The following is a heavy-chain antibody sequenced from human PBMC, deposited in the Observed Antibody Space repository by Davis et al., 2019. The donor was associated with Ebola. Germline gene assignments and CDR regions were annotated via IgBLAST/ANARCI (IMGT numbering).Heavy chain of an antibody. CDR1: GGSISSYY. J-gene: IGHJ4*02. Sequence: MPSETLSLTCTVSGGSISSYYWSWIRQPPGKGLEWVAYWHYSETAKYHPSLKGRVTMSVDASKNQFSLKLSSVTAADTAMYYCASPLNTNNWWLGGIDKWGQGILVTVSS. CDR2: WHYSETA. V-gene: IGHV4-59*08. D-gene: IGHD1-1*01. CDR3: ASPLNTNNWWLGGIDK.